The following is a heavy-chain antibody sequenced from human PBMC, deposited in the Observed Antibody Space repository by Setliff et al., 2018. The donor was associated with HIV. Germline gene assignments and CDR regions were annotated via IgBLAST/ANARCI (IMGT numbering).Heavy chain of an antibody. D-gene: IGHD1-26*01. CDR2: IIPIFATA. CDR1: GGTFSSYA. J-gene: IGHJ3*02. V-gene: IGHV1-69*13. CDR3: AKTSVGATGLYAFDI. Sequence: ASVKVSCKASGGTFSSYALSWVRQAPGQGLEWMGGIIPIFATANYAQKFKGRVTITADESMTTAYMELSSLRSEDTAVYYCAKTSVGATGLYAFDIWGQGTMVTVSS.